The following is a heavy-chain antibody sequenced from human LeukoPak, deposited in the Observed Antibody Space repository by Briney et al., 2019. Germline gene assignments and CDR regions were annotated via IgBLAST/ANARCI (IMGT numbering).Heavy chain of an antibody. J-gene: IGHJ5*02. Sequence: SETLSLSCSVSGGSISSDNYYWAWIRQAPRKGLELIAGTSYSGSTYYNPSLRSRVTMSVDTSKNQFSLRLNYVTAADTALYYCARRRSNLNWFDRWGQGTLVTVSS. V-gene: IGHV4-39*01. D-gene: IGHD4-11*01. CDR2: TSYSGST. CDR1: GGSISSDNYY. CDR3: ARRRSNLNWFDR.